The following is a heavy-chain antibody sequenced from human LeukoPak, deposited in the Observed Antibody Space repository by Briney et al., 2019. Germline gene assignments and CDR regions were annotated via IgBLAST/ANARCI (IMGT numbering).Heavy chain of an antibody. J-gene: IGHJ6*02. CDR1: GYTFTSYD. Sequence: ASVKVSCKASGYTFTSYDINWVRQATGQGLEWMGWVNPNSGNTGYAQKFQGRVTMTRNTSISTAYMELSSLRSEDTAVYYCARGSYSSWSDYYYYGMDVWGQGTTVTVSS. D-gene: IGHD6-13*01. V-gene: IGHV1-8*01. CDR2: VNPNSGNT. CDR3: ARGSYSSWSDYYYYGMDV.